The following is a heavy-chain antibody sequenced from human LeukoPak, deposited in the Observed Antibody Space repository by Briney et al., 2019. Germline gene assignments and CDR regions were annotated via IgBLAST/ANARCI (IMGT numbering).Heavy chain of an antibody. V-gene: IGHV3-23*01. CDR2: LSVGGTT. Sequence: GGSLRLSCAASGFTFRNYAMSWVRQAPGKGLELVSTLSVGGTTYYADSVRGRFTIPRDNSKNTLYLRMNSLGAEHTAIYYCAKGGGEDWPFDYWGQGTLVTVSS. J-gene: IGHJ4*02. D-gene: IGHD3-16*01. CDR3: AKGGGEDWPFDY. CDR1: GFTFRNYA.